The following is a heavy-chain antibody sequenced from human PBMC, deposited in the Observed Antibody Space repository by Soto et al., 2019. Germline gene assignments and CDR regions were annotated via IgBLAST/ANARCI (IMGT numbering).Heavy chain of an antibody. J-gene: IGHJ4*02. CDR1: GCSISNYY. D-gene: IGHD2-2*01. V-gene: IGHV4-59*01. CDR3: ARAVLPATAPFDY. Sequence: SETLSLTCLFSGCSISNYYWSWIRQPPGKGLEWIGYIFYSGSTNYNPSLQSRVTISVDTSKNQFSLKLSSMTAADTAVYYCARAVLPATAPFDYWGQGTLVTVSS. CDR2: IFYSGST.